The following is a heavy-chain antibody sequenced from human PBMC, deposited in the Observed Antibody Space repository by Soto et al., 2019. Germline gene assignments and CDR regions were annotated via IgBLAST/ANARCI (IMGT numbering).Heavy chain of an antibody. J-gene: IGHJ6*02. Sequence: QVQLVESGGGVVQPGRSLRLSCATSGFTFRGHAMHWVRQAPGKGLEWLAQIWFDGSKKNYADSVKGRFTISRDNSKKIFYVQMDDLRAEDTGVYYCSRDGQQLAPYTMDVWGQGTTVIVSS. CDR1: GFTFRGHA. CDR3: SRDGQQLAPYTMDV. CDR2: IWFDGSKK. V-gene: IGHV3-33*01. D-gene: IGHD6-13*01.